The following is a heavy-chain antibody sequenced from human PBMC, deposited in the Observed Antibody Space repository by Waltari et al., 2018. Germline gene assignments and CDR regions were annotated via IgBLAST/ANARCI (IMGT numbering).Heavy chain of an antibody. J-gene: IGHJ4*02. CDR1: GGSISSSNC. CDR3: ARGAASDGGIFDC. D-gene: IGHD6-13*01. CDR2: IYHSGST. Sequence: QVQLQESGPGLVMPSGTLSLTCAVSGGSISSSNCWSWVRQPPEKGLEWIGQIYHSGSTNYNPALKSRVTISVDKSTNQFSLKLSSLTAADTAVYYCARGAASDGGIFDCWGQGTLVTVSS. V-gene: IGHV4-4*02.